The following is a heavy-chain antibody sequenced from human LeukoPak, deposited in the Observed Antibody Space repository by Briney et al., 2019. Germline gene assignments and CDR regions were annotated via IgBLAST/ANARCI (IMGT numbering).Heavy chain of an antibody. CDR3: ATGAGDFDH. Sequence: SETLSLTCTVSGGSISSGDYYWSWIRQPPGKGLEWIGYIYYSGSTNYNPSLKSRVTISVDTSKNQFSLKLSSVTAADTAVYYCATGAGDFDHWGQGILVTVSS. CDR2: IYYSGST. CDR1: GGSISSGDYY. V-gene: IGHV4-61*08. D-gene: IGHD1-14*01. J-gene: IGHJ4*02.